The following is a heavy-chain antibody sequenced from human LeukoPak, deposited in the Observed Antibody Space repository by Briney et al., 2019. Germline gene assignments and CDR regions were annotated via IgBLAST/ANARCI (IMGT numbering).Heavy chain of an antibody. CDR3: ARGNSGRFLVVTAIRVRWFDP. CDR2: INHSGST. Sequence: SETLSLTCTVSGGFIISNSYYWSWIRQPPGKGLEWIGEINHSGSTNYNPSLKSRVTISVDTSKNQFSLKLSSVTAADTAVYYCARGNSGRFLVVTAIRVRWFDPWGQGTLVTVSS. J-gene: IGHJ5*02. D-gene: IGHD2-21*02. CDR1: GGFIISNSYY. V-gene: IGHV4-39*07.